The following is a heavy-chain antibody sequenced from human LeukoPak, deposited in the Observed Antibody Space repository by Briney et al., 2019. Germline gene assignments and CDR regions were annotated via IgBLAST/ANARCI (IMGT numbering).Heavy chain of an antibody. CDR2: IRFDGSNN. CDR3: ARDPRTVRI. J-gene: IGHJ4*02. D-gene: IGHD1-1*01. Sequence: PGGSLRLSCAASGFTFSNFGMHWVRQAPGKGLEWVAFIRFDGSNNYYADSVKGRFTISRDNAKNLLYLQMDSLRVEDTAIYYCARDPRTVRIWGQGTLVTVSS. CDR1: GFTFSNFG. V-gene: IGHV3-30*02.